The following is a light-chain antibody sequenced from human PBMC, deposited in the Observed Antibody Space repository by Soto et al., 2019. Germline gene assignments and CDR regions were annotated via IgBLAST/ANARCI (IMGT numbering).Light chain of an antibody. CDR2: AAS. CDR3: QQFNTYPPFS. Sequence: DIQLTQSPSFLSASVGDRVTITCRASQGIRSYLAWYQQKPGKAPTLLIYAASTLQSGVPSRFSGSGSGTEFTLTISRLQPEDFATYYCQQFNTYPPFSFGPGTKVYFK. CDR1: QGIRSY. V-gene: IGKV1-9*01. J-gene: IGKJ3*01.